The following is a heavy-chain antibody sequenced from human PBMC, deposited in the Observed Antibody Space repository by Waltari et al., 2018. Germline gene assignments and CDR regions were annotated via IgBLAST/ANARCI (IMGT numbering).Heavy chain of an antibody. CDR1: GYTFTAYY. J-gene: IGHJ1*01. CDR2: LNPDSGGT. D-gene: IGHD2-15*01. V-gene: IGHV1-2*02. Sequence: QVQLVQSGAEVKKPGASVKVSCKASGYTFTAYYIHWLRQAPGRGLEWMGGLNPDSGGTNYAQKFQGSVTMTRDSSISPAYMELNILTPDVTAVYYGATLAHGGHKCYLCAGRDFQHWGQGTLVTVFS. CDR3: ATLAHGGHKCYLCAGRDFQH.